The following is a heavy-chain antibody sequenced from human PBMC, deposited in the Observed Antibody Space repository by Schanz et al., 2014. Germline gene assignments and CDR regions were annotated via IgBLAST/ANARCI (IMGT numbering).Heavy chain of an antibody. V-gene: IGHV3-23*04. J-gene: IGHJ4*02. Sequence: VQVVQSGGGLVKPGGSLRLSCAASGFSFSSYAMGWVRQARGKGLEWVSAMNESHSTIYYADSVRGRFTISRDNSKNTLYLQMNSLRPEDTAVYYCAKYRGYYRVSGSYRELAYWGQGTLVTVSS. D-gene: IGHD3-10*01. CDR2: MNESHSTI. CDR3: AKYRGYYRVSGSYRELAY. CDR1: GFSFSSYA.